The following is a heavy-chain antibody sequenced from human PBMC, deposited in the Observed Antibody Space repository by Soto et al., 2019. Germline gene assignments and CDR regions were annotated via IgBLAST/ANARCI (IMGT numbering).Heavy chain of an antibody. V-gene: IGHV5-51*01. CDR2: IYPDDSDT. J-gene: IGHJ6*02. Sequence: PGESLKISCKSSEYSFSGYWIAWVRLMPGKGLEWMGSIYPDDSDTKYSPSFQGQVTISADKSISAAYLQWSSLKASDTAIYYCARNSLTGYYNYYYSMDVWGQGTTVTVSS. CDR3: ARNSLTGYYNYYYSMDV. D-gene: IGHD3-9*01. CDR1: EYSFSGYW.